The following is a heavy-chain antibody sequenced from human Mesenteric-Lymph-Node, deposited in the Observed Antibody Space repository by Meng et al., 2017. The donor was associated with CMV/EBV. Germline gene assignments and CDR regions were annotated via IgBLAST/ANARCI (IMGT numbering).Heavy chain of an antibody. CDR1: GFTFSSYS. CDR2: ISSSSSYI. J-gene: IGHJ4*02. V-gene: IGHV3-21*01. D-gene: IGHD2-2*01. Sequence: GESLKISCAASGFTFSSYSMNWVRQAPGKGLEWVSSISSSSSYIYYADSVKGRFTISRDNAKNSLYLQMNSLRAEDTAVYYCARGLQRVPAAVNFDYWGQGTLVTVSS. CDR3: ARGLQRVPAAVNFDY.